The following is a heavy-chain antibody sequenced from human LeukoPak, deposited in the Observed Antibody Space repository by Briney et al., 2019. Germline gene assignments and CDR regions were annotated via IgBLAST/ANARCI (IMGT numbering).Heavy chain of an antibody. CDR2: ISYDGSNK. CDR1: GFTFSSYA. V-gene: IGHV3-30*04. J-gene: IGHJ4*02. CDR3: ARVADKLLWFGEPFDY. D-gene: IGHD3-10*01. Sequence: GGSLRLSCAASGFTFSSYAMHWVRQAPGKGLEWVAVISYDGSNKYYADSVKGRFTISRDNSKNTLYLQMNSLRAEDTAVYYCARVADKLLWFGEPFDYWGQGTLVTVSS.